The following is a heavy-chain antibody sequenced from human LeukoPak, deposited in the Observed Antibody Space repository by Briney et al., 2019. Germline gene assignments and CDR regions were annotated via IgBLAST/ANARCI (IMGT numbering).Heavy chain of an antibody. CDR2: INSDGSST. V-gene: IGHV3-74*01. Sequence: GGSLRLSCAAPGFTFSSYWMHWVRQAPGKGLVWVSRINSDGSSTSYADSVKGRFTISRDNAKNTLYLQMNSLRAEDTAVYYCAREVAAAPHDYWGQGTLVTVSS. D-gene: IGHD6-13*01. J-gene: IGHJ4*02. CDR3: AREVAAAPHDY. CDR1: GFTFSSYW.